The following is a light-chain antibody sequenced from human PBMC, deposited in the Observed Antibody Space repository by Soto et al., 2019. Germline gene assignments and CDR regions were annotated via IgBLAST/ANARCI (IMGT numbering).Light chain of an antibody. CDR1: QSICAS. Sequence: DIQMPQSPSTLYASVGDRVTITCRASQSICASLAWFQQKPGKAPNLLIYKASSLETGVPSRFSGSGSGTEFTLTISTLQPDDFAAYYCQQYNSSPLTFGGGTKVEIK. J-gene: IGKJ4*01. V-gene: IGKV1-5*03. CDR2: KAS. CDR3: QQYNSSPLT.